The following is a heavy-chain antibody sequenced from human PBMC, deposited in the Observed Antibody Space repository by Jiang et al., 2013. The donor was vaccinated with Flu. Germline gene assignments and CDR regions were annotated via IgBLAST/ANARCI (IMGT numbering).Heavy chain of an antibody. Sequence: GAEVKKPGTSVKVSCKASGFTFTSSAMQWVRQARGQRLEWIGWIVVGSGNTNYAQKFQERVTITRDVSTSTAYMELSSLRSEDTAVYYCAAAGGYSGYEPGDYWGHGTTVTVSS. CDR3: AAAGGYSGYEPGDY. CDR2: IVVGSGNT. CDR1: GFTFTSSA. J-gene: IGHJ4*03. V-gene: IGHV1-58*02. D-gene: IGHD5-12*01.